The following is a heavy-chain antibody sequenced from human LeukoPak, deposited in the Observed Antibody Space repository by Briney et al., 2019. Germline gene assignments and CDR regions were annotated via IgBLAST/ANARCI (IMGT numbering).Heavy chain of an antibody. Sequence: AVKVSCKASGYTFTSYGISWVRQAPGQGLEWMGWISAYNGNTNYAQKLQGRVTMTTDTSTSTAYMELRSLRSDDTAVYYCARVPLIWFGELCYFDYWGQGTLVTVSS. CDR1: GYTFTSYG. D-gene: IGHD3-10*01. CDR3: ARVPLIWFGELCYFDY. CDR2: ISAYNGNT. J-gene: IGHJ4*02. V-gene: IGHV1-18*01.